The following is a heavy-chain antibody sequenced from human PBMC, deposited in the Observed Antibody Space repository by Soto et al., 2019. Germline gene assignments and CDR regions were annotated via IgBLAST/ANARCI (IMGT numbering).Heavy chain of an antibody. D-gene: IGHD3-22*01. CDR2: IIPIFGTA. CDR3: ANTQQVPGSSGYYDY. CDR1: GGTFSSYA. J-gene: IGHJ4*02. V-gene: IGHV1-69*13. Sequence: SVRVSCKASGGTFSSYAISWVRQAPGQGLEWMGGIIPIFGTANYAQKFQGRVTITADESTSTAYMELNSMRAEDTAVYYCANTQQVPGSSGYYDYWGQGTLVTVSS.